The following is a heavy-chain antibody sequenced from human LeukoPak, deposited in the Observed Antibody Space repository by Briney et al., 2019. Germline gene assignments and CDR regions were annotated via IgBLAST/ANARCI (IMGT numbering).Heavy chain of an antibody. Sequence: GGSLRLSCAASGFTFSTYGMYWVRQAPGKGLEWVSYFAGSDTTTYYADSVKGRFTISRDNAKNSLYLQMNSLRAEDTALYYCATLGYHLDSWGQGTLVTVSS. CDR1: GFTFSTYG. V-gene: IGHV3-48*04. D-gene: IGHD3-22*01. J-gene: IGHJ4*02. CDR3: ATLGYHLDS. CDR2: FAGSDTTT.